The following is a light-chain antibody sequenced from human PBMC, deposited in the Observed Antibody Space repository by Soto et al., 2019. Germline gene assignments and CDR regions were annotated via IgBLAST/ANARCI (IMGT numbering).Light chain of an antibody. Sequence: DIQMTQSPSTLSAYVGDRVIITCRASESLGTWLAWYQQQPGTAPILLIYDVSRLESGVPSRFSGRGSGTEFTLTISSLQPDDFATYYCQQYFSYPLTSGGGTKAEIK. V-gene: IGKV1-5*01. CDR3: QQYFSYPLT. CDR1: ESLGTW. J-gene: IGKJ4*01. CDR2: DVS.